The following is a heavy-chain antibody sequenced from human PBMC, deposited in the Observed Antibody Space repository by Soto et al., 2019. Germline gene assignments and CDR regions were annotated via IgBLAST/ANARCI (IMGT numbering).Heavy chain of an antibody. D-gene: IGHD3-22*01. CDR2: IIPIFGTA. J-gene: IGHJ5*02. CDR3: AGEVGSSGYYDAGWFDP. V-gene: IGHV1-69*01. CDR1: GGTFSSYA. Sequence: QVQLVQSGAEVKKPGSSVKVSCKASGGTFSSYAISWVRQAPGQGLEWMGGIIPIFGTANYAQKFQGRVTITADESTSTAYMELSSVRSEDTAVYYCAGEVGSSGYYDAGWFDPWGQGTLVTVSS.